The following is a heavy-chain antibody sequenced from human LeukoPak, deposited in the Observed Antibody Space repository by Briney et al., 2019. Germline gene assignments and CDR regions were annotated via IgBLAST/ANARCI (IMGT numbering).Heavy chain of an antibody. Sequence: GGSLRLSCAASGITFGNNWMHWVRQGPGKELVWISRINSDGGGAIYADSVKGRFTVSRDNAKNTLYLQMNSLRAEDTAVYYCARDVPHNWFDTWGQGTLVTVSS. V-gene: IGHV3-74*01. J-gene: IGHJ5*02. CDR1: GITFGNNW. CDR2: INSDGGGA. CDR3: ARDVPHNWFDT.